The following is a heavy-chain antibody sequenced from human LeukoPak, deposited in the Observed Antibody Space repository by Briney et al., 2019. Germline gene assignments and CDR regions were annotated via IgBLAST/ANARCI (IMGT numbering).Heavy chain of an antibody. CDR1: GFTFDDYA. Sequence: GGSLRLSCAASGFTFDDYAMHWVRQAPGKGLEWVSGISWNSGSIGYAYSVKGRFTISRDNAKNSLYLQMNSLRAEDTALYYCARATSDTAMVGMDVWGQGTTVTVSS. D-gene: IGHD5-18*01. J-gene: IGHJ6*02. CDR2: ISWNSGSI. CDR3: ARATSDTAMVGMDV. V-gene: IGHV3-9*01.